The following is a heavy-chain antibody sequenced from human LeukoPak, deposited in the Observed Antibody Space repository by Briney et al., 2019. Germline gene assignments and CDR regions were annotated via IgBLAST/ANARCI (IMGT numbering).Heavy chain of an antibody. CDR2: MNPNSGNT. D-gene: IGHD6-6*01. Sequence: ASVKVSCKASGDNFTSCDINWVRQATGQGLEWMGWMNPNSGNTGYAQKFQGRVTMTRNTSISTAYMELSSLRSEDTAVYYCARGMFRLAAGPVPSYYWGQGTLVTVSS. V-gene: IGHV1-8*01. CDR1: GDNFTSCD. J-gene: IGHJ4*02. CDR3: ARGMFRLAAGPVPSYY.